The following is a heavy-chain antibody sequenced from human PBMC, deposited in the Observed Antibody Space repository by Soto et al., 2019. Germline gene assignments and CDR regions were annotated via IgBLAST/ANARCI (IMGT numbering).Heavy chain of an antibody. J-gene: IGHJ4*02. CDR3: AMHTWTIRAGFDY. CDR1: GGSISSYY. D-gene: IGHD3-3*02. Sequence: QVQLQESGPGLVKPSDTLSLNCTVSGGSISSYYWDWIRQPPGKGLEGIGYTHYSGITNYHPSLKGRVTRSPDTSRNQFSLNLSAVTAADAAVYYCAMHTWTIRAGFDYWGQGALVTVSS. CDR2: THYSGIT. V-gene: IGHV4-59*07.